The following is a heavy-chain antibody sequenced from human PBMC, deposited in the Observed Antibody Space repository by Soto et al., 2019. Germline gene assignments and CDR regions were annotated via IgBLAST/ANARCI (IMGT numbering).Heavy chain of an antibody. CDR1: GGSISSYY. Sequence: SETLSLTCTVSGGSISSYYWSWIRQPPGKGLEWIGYIYYSGSTNYNPSLKSRVTISVDTSKNQFSLKLSSVTAADTAVYYCARGDYILPYYFDYWGQGTLVTVSS. V-gene: IGHV4-59*08. CDR3: ARGDYILPYYFDY. D-gene: IGHD3-16*01. CDR2: IYYSGST. J-gene: IGHJ4*02.